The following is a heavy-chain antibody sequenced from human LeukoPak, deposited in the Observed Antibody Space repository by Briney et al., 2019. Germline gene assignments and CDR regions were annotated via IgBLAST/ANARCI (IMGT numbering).Heavy chain of an antibody. CDR3: ARRIPMVRGPKTLDY. CDR1: GGSIRGYY. Sequence: SETLSLTCAVYGGSIRGYYWSWIRQPPGKGLEWIGEINHSGSTNYNPSLKSRVTISVDTSKNQFSLKLSSVTAADTAVYYCARRIPMVRGPKTLDYWGQGTLSPSPQ. J-gene: IGHJ4*02. V-gene: IGHV4-34*01. D-gene: IGHD3-10*01. CDR2: INHSGST.